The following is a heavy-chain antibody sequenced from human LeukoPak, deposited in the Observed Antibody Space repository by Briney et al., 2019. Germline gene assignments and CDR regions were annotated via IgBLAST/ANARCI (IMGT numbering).Heavy chain of an antibody. CDR1: GGSISSYY. J-gene: IGHJ6*02. CDR3: AGYGDNRYGLEYTGYYYYGMDV. D-gene: IGHD5-18*01. Sequence: SETLSLTCTVSGGSISSYYWSWIRQPAGKGLEWIGRIYTSGSTNYNPSLKSRVTMSVDTSKNQFSLKLSSLTAAATAVYYCAGYGDNRYGLEYTGYYYYGMDVWGQGTTVTVSS. V-gene: IGHV4-4*07. CDR2: IYTSGST.